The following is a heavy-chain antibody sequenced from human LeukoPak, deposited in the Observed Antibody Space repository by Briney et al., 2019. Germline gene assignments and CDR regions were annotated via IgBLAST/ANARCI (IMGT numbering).Heavy chain of an antibody. V-gene: IGHV3-7*03. CDR3: AGAGDCTNGICYTADFDY. CDR2: IKQDGSKK. J-gene: IGHJ4*02. D-gene: IGHD2-8*01. CDR1: GFTFGSFW. Sequence: GGSLRLSCAASGFTFGSFWMSWVRQAPGKGLEWVANIKQDGSKKDYVDSVKGRFTISRDNAKNSLFLQMNSLRAEDTAVYYCAGAGDCTNGICYTADFDYWGQGTLVTVSS.